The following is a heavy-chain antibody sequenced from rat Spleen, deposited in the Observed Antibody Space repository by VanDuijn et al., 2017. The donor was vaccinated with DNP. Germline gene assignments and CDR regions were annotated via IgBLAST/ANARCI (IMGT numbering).Heavy chain of an antibody. D-gene: IGHD1-1*01. CDR3: ARLRLEWEVRAMDA. Sequence: EVQLQESGPGLVTPSQSLSLTCSVTGHSITNNYRWNWLRRFPGNKLEWMGYINSAGRINYNPSLKSRISIPRDTSKNQFFLQLNSITTEDTATYYCARLRLEWEVRAMDAWGQGTSVTVSS. J-gene: IGHJ4*01. CDR2: INSAGRI. CDR1: GHSITNNYR. V-gene: IGHV3-3*01.